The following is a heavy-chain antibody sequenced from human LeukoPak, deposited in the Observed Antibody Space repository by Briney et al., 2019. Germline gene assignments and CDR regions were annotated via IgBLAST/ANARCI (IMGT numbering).Heavy chain of an antibody. CDR1: GSTFTNYL. V-gene: IGHV5-51*01. D-gene: IGHD2-2*01. J-gene: IGHJ4*02. CDR2: IYPGDTDT. Sequence: GDSLKISCKGSGSTFTNYLIGCVRPMRRKLLEWMGVIYPGDTDTRYGPSFEGQVTISADKSVSTAYLQWSSLKASDTAMYYCARQERDCSGTTCYSRGRVDYWGQGTVVTVSS. CDR3: ARQERDCSGTTCYSRGRVDY.